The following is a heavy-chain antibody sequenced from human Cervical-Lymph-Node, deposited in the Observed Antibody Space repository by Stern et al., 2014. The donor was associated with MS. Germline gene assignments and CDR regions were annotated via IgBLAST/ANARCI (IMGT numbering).Heavy chain of an antibody. CDR3: ASQSEAGTGD. CDR2: IISVIGIT. D-gene: IGHD1-1*01. V-gene: IGHV1-69*09. CDR1: GGTFSGYT. Sequence: QMQLVQSGAEVKKPGSSVRVSCKASGGTFSGYTISWVRQAPGQGLEWMGRIISVIGITNYAQKFQGRVTITADKSTNTAYMELTSLTSEDTAVYYCASQSEAGTGDWGQGTLVIVSS. J-gene: IGHJ4*02.